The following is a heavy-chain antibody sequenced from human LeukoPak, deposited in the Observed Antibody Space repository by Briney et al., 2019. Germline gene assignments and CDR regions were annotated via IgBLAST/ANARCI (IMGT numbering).Heavy chain of an antibody. D-gene: IGHD6-13*01. Sequence: PGGSLRLSCAASGFTFSNAWMSWVRQAPGKGLEWVANIKQDGSEKYYVDSVKGRFTISRDNAKNSLYLQMNSLRAEDTAVYYCARIRSSSWYAHDAFDIWGQGTMVTVSS. CDR3: ARIRSSSWYAHDAFDI. J-gene: IGHJ3*02. CDR1: GFTFSNAW. V-gene: IGHV3-7*01. CDR2: IKQDGSEK.